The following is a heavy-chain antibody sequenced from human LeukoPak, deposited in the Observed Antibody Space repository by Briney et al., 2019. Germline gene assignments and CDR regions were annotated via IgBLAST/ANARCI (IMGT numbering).Heavy chain of an antibody. V-gene: IGHV1-69*05. CDR1: GGTFSSYV. D-gene: IGHD4-23*01. J-gene: IGHJ4*02. Sequence: GASVKVSCKASGGTFSSYVISWVRQAPGQGLEWMGGIIPIFGTGNYAQKFQGRVLFSTDESTSTVYMELRSLRSDDTAVYYCVRGSGYGGNSEGYWGQGTLVTVSS. CDR2: IIPIFGTG. CDR3: VRGSGYGGNSEGY.